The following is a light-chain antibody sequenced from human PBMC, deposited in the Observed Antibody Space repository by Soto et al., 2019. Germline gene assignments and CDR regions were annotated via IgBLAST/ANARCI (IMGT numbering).Light chain of an antibody. J-gene: IGKJ1*01. Sequence: DIVMTQSPDSLAVSLGERATINCKSSQSVLYSSNNKNSVAWYQQKPGQPPQLLIYWASTRESGVPDRFSGSESGTDFTLTISSLQSEDFAVYYCQQANDWPPTFGQGTRV. CDR3: QQANDWPPT. CDR2: WAS. V-gene: IGKV4-1*01. CDR1: QSVLYSSNNKNS.